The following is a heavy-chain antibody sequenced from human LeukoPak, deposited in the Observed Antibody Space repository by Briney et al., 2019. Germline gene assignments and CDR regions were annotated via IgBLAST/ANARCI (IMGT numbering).Heavy chain of an antibody. CDR3: GGQGGGGFGSGSYYEYFDY. V-gene: IGHV4-34*01. CDR1: GGSFSGYY. CDR2: IYYSGST. J-gene: IGHJ4*02. Sequence: SETLSLTCAVYGGSFSGYYWSWIRQPPGQGLEWIGSIYYSGSTYYNPSLKSRVTISVDTSKNQFSLKLSSVTAADTSFYYCGGQGGGGFGSGSYYEYFDYWGQGTLVTVSS. D-gene: IGHD3-10*01.